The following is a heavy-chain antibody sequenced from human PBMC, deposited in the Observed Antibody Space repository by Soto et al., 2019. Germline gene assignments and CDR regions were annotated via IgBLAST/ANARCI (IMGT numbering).Heavy chain of an antibody. Sequence: SETLSLTCTVSGASVRRSSCYWDWIRQPPGKGLEWIGSIYYTGSTYYNPSLKSRITISVDTSKNQFSLKLNSATAADTAVYYCARRSSNWYFDYWGQGTLVTVSS. CDR1: GASVRRSSCY. D-gene: IGHD6-13*01. CDR2: IYYTGST. CDR3: ARRSSNWYFDY. V-gene: IGHV4-39*01. J-gene: IGHJ4*02.